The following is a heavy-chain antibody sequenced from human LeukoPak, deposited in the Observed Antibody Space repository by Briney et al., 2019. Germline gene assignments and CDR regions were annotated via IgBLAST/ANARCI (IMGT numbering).Heavy chain of an antibody. CDR3: ASISN. CDR2: ISGSGGNT. CDR1: GFIFTNYA. Sequence: GGSLRLSCAASGFIFTNYAMTWVRQAPGKGLEWVSAISGSGGNTYYADSVKGRFTVSRDISKNTLYLQMNSLRAEDTAVYYCASISNWGQGILVTVSS. J-gene: IGHJ4*02. V-gene: IGHV3-23*01.